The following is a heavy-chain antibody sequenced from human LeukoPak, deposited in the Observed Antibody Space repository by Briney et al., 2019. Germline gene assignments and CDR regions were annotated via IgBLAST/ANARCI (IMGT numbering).Heavy chain of an antibody. CDR3: AATYYYGSGSYNAFDI. CDR1: GYSISSGYQ. D-gene: IGHD3-10*01. J-gene: IGHJ3*02. V-gene: IGHV4-61*01. CDR2: IYYSGST. Sequence: SETLSLTCAVSGYSISSGYQWAWIRQPPGKGLEWIGYIYYSGSTNYNPSLKSRVTISVDTSKNQFSLKLSSVTAADTAVYYCAATYYYGSGSYNAFDIWGQGTMVTVSS.